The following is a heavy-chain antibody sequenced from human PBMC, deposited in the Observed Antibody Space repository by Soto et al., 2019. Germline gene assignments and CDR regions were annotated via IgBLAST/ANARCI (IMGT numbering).Heavy chain of an antibody. D-gene: IGHD3-3*01. V-gene: IGHV3-53*01. CDR1: GFTVSSNY. CDR2: IYSGGST. Sequence: GGSLRLSCAASGFTVSSNYMSWVRQAPGKGLEWVSVIYSGGSTYYADSVKGRFTISRDNSKNTLYLQMNSLRAEDTAVYYCARGISWTEIDYWGQGTLVTVSS. J-gene: IGHJ4*02. CDR3: ARGISWTEIDY.